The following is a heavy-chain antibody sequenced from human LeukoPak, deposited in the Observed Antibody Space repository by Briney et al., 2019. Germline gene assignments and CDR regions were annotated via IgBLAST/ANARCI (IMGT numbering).Heavy chain of an antibody. CDR2: IYSGSYT. V-gene: IGHV3-53*01. CDR3: ARTAAGTFFDY. CDR1: GFTFSSNY. J-gene: IGHJ4*02. Sequence: GGSLRLSCAVSGFTFSSNYMSWVRQAPGKGLEWVSIIYSGSYTFYADSVKGRFTISRDNPKNTLYLQMNSLRAEDTAVYYCARTAAGTFFDYWGQGTLVTVSS. D-gene: IGHD6-13*01.